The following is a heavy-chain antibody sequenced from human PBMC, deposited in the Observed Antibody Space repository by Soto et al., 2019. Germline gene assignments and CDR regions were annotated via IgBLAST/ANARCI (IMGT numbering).Heavy chain of an antibody. CDR3: ARVRDSFGLDV. CDR1: GGSITGAYY. V-gene: IGHV4-31*03. Sequence: SETLSLTCNVSGGSITGAYYWNWIRQHPGKGLQWIGSIHYRGSTYYNPSLKSRITISLDRSNNQFSLNLSSVTAADTAVYYCARVRDSFGLDVWGQGTTVTV. J-gene: IGHJ6*02. D-gene: IGHD2-15*01. CDR2: IHYRGST.